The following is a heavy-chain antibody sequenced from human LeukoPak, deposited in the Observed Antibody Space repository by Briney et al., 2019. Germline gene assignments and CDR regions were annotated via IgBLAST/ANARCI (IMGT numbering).Heavy chain of an antibody. CDR3: ARDSGDDNFDY. J-gene: IGHJ4*02. D-gene: IGHD5-12*01. CDR1: GYTFSNYG. Sequence: ASVKVSCKASGYTFSNYGISWARQAPGQGLEWMGWINGYNGNVNYVQRLQGRVTMTTDTSTSTVYMEVRRLRYDDTAVYYCARDSGDDNFDYWGQGTLVTVSS. CDR2: INGYNGNV. V-gene: IGHV1-18*01.